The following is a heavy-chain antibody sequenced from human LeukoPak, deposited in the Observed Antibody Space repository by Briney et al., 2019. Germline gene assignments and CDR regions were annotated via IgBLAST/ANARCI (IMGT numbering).Heavy chain of an antibody. CDR3: GRFFSYGQTYYLDY. D-gene: IGHD5-18*01. Sequence: ASVKVSFKASGYTFTCYYIHWVRHAPGQGLEWMGWINPNSTDTNYAQKFQGTVTMTRDTSISTAYMEMSSLSSDDTAVYYCGRFFSYGQTYYLDYWGQGTLVTVSS. CDR2: INPNSTDT. V-gene: IGHV1-2*02. J-gene: IGHJ4*02. CDR1: GYTFTCYY.